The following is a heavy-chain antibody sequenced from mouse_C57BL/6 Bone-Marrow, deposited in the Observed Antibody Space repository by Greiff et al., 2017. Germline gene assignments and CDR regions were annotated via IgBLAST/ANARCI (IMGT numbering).Heavy chain of an antibody. CDR2: IRSKSSNYAT. J-gene: IGHJ2*01. Sequence: EVQLVESGGGSVQPKGSLKLSCAASGFTFNTYAMHWVRQAPGKGLEWVARIRSKSSNYATYYADSVKDRFTISRDDSQSMLYLQMNNLKTEDTAMYYCVRGGDYYGSSYGDYWGQGTTLTVSS. CDR1: GFTFNTYA. D-gene: IGHD1-1*01. V-gene: IGHV10-3*01. CDR3: VRGGDYYGSSYGDY.